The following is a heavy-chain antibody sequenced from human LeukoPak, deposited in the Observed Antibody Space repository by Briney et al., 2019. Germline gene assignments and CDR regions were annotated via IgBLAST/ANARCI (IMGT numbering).Heavy chain of an antibody. V-gene: IGHV3-48*03. CDR2: ISSSGSTI. J-gene: IGHJ6*03. Sequence: GGSLRLSCAASGFTFSSYEMNWVRQAPGKGLEWVSYISSSGSTIYYADSVKGRFTISRDNSKNTLYLQMNSLRAEDTAVYYCAKSVSGSGWYGAAMDVWGKGTTVTVSS. CDR1: GFTFSSYE. CDR3: AKSVSGSGWYGAAMDV. D-gene: IGHD6-19*01.